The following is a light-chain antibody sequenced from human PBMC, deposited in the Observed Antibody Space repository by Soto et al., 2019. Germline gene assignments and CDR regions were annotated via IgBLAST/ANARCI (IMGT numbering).Light chain of an antibody. Sequence: DIQMTQSPSSLSASVGDRVSITCQTSDIISNYLNWYQQKPGEAPRLLIYAASTLQSGVPSRFSGSGSGTELTLPITSLQPEDFATYYCQQGYTTPRTFGQGTKLEI. CDR2: AAS. CDR3: QQGYTTPRT. V-gene: IGKV1-39*01. CDR1: DIISNY. J-gene: IGKJ2*02.